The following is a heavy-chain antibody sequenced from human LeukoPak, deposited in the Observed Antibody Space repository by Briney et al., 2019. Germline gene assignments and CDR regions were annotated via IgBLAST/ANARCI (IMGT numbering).Heavy chain of an antibody. V-gene: IGHV3-74*01. CDR1: GNYW. Sequence: GGSLRLSCAASGNYWMHWVRQVPGKGLVWVSHINSDGSWTSYADSVKGRFTISKDNAKNTVYLQMNSLRAEDTAVYYCVSLYETYWGRGTQVTVSS. CDR3: VSLYETY. D-gene: IGHD2/OR15-2a*01. J-gene: IGHJ4*02. CDR2: INSDGSWT.